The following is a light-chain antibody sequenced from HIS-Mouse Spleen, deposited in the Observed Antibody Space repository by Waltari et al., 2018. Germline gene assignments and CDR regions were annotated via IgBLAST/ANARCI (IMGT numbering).Light chain of an antibody. CDR2: EDS. CDR3: YSTDSSGNHRV. V-gene: IGLV3-10*01. CDR1: ELPKKY. J-gene: IGLJ2*01. Sequence: SYELTQPPSVSVSPGQTARITCSGDELPKKYAYWYKQKSGQAPVLVIYEDSKRPSGIPERFAGSSSGTMATLTISGAQVEDEADYYCYSTDSSGNHRVFGGGTKLTVL.